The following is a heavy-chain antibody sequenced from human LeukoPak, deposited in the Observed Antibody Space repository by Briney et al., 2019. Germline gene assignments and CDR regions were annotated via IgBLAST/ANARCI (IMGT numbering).Heavy chain of an antibody. Sequence: GGSLRLSCAASRFTFSTYGMHWVRQAPGKGLEWVAVISHDGSNEYYADSVKGRFTISRDNSKNTLYLQMNSLRAEDTAVYCCAKDTIPRIAVAGGGRFDPWGQGTLVTVSS. CDR1: RFTFSTYG. J-gene: IGHJ5*02. D-gene: IGHD6-19*01. V-gene: IGHV3-30*18. CDR3: AKDTIPRIAVAGGGRFDP. CDR2: ISHDGSNE.